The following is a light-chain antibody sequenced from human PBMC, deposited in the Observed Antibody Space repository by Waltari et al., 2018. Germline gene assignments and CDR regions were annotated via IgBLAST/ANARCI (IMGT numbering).Light chain of an antibody. CDR2: DVT. CDR3: SSYTSSSTLV. J-gene: IGLJ2*01. CDR1: SSDVGGYDY. Sequence: QSALTQPASVSGSPGQSITISCTGASSDVGGYDYVSWSQHHPGKAPKLMIYDVTKRPSGVSKRCSGSQSGNTASLTISGLQAEDEADYYCSSYTSSSTLVFGGGTKLTVL. V-gene: IGLV2-14*03.